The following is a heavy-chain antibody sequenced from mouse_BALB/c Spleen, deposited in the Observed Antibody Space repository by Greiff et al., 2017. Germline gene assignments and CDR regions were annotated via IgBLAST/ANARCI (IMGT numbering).Heavy chain of an antibody. J-gene: IGHJ2*01. Sequence: EVKLMESGGGLVQPKGSLKLSCAASGFTFNTYAMNWVRQAPGKGLEWVARIRSKSNNYATYYADSVKDRFTISRDDSQGMLYLQMNNLKTEDTAMYYCVRAGYDYGFDYWGQGTTLTVSS. CDR2: IRSKSNNYAT. V-gene: IGHV10-1*02. CDR3: VRAGYDYGFDY. D-gene: IGHD2-4*01. CDR1: GFTFNTYA.